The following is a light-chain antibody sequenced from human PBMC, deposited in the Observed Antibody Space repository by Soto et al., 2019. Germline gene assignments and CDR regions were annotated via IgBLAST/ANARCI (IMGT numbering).Light chain of an antibody. CDR1: SSDVGGYDY. V-gene: IGLV2-14*01. Sequence: QSALTQPASVSGSPGQSVTISCTGTSSDVGGYDYVSWYQLHPGKAPKLMIYEVRDRPSGVSNRFSGSNSGHTASLIISGLQAEDEADYYCSSYTSSSTVIFGGGTKLTVL. CDR3: SSYTSSSTVI. J-gene: IGLJ2*01. CDR2: EVR.